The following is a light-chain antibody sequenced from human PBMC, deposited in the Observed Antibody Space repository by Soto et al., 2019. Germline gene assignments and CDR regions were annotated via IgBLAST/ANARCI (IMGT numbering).Light chain of an antibody. J-gene: IGLJ2*01. V-gene: IGLV2-14*01. Sequence: QSAPTQPASVSGSPGQSITISCTGTSSDIGAYKYVSWCQQYPGKAPKLIIYEVSNRPSGVSNRFSGSKSGNTASLTISGLQAEDEAYYYCISHAGSSVIFGGGTKLTVL. CDR1: SSDIGAYKY. CDR2: EVS. CDR3: ISHAGSSVI.